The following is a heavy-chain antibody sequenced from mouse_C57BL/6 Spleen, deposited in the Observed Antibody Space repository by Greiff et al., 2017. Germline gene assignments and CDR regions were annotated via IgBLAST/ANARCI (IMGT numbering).Heavy chain of an antibody. CDR2: IYPGDGDT. CDR1: GYAFSSYW. J-gene: IGHJ4*01. CDR3: AREVDYYGSSYGYYAMDY. V-gene: IGHV1-80*01. Sequence: QVQLQQPGAELVKPGASVKISCKASGYAFSSYWMNWVKQRPGKGLEWIGQIYPGDGDTNYNGKFKGKATLTADKSSSTAYMQLSKLTSEDSAVYFCAREVDYYGSSYGYYAMDYWGQGTSVTVSS. D-gene: IGHD1-1*01.